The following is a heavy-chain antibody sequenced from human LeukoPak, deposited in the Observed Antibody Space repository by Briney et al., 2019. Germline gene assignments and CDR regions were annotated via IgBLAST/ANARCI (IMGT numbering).Heavy chain of an antibody. D-gene: IGHD4-17*01. CDR2: IDYSGNT. V-gene: IGHV4-59*01. CDR3: ARDSTHGDHTFFDY. CDR1: GASIRTNS. Sequence: SETLSLTSTAPGASIRTNSWAWIRQPPGKGRNGIAYIDYSGNTNYNPSLKSRVTISLDTSKNQFSLRLRSVTAADTAVYYCARDSTHGDHTFFDYWGQGTLVTVSS. J-gene: IGHJ4*02.